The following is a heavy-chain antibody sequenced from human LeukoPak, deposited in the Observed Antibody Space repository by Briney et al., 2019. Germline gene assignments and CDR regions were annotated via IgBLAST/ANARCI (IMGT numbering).Heavy chain of an antibody. D-gene: IGHD2-15*01. CDR3: ARAPGAALD. V-gene: IGHV4-39*07. Sequence: PSETLSLTCTVSGGSVRSSSYYWSWIRQPPGKGLEWIGEINHRGSTNYNPSLKSRVTVSLDTSKNQFSLKLSSVTAADTAVYYCARAPGAALDWGQGTLVTVSS. J-gene: IGHJ4*02. CDR2: INHRGST. CDR1: GGSVRSSSYY.